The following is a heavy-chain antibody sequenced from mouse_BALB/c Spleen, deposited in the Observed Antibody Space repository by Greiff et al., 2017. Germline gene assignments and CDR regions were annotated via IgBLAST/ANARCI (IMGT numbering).Heavy chain of an antibody. Sequence: VQLQQSGAELVKPGASVKLSCTASGFNIKDTYMHWVKQRPEQGLEWIGRIDPANGNTKYDPKFQGKATITADTSSNTAYLQLSSLTSEDTAVYYCARAYYRYDGFDYWGQGTTLTVSS. J-gene: IGHJ2*01. CDR3: ARAYYRYDGFDY. CDR2: IDPANGNT. D-gene: IGHD2-14*01. CDR1: GFNIKDTY. V-gene: IGHV14-3*02.